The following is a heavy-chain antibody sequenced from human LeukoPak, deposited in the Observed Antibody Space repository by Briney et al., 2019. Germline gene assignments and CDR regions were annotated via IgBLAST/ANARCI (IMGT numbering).Heavy chain of an antibody. CDR2: IIPIFGTT. J-gene: IGHJ3*02. V-gene: IGHV1-69*06. CDR3: ARVYCDGDCYETRGAFDI. D-gene: IGHD2-21*02. Sequence: SVKVSCKASGGTFSSYGITWVRQAPGQGPEWMGGIIPIFGTTNYAQKFQGRVTITADKSRSTVYMELSSLRSEDTAVYCCARVYCDGDCYETRGAFDIWGQGTVVTVSS. CDR1: GGTFSSYG.